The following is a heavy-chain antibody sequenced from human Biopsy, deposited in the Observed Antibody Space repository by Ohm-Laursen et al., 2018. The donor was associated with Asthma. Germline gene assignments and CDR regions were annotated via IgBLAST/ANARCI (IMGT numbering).Heavy chain of an antibody. V-gene: IGHV4-59*01. J-gene: IGHJ4*02. D-gene: IGHD2-21*02. CDR1: GGSINNFY. CDR2: VYYSGST. CDR3: ARGVDRVTGLLDHFDS. Sequence: GTLSLTCTVSGGSINNFYWSWIWQPPGKGLESIGHVYYSGSTNYNPSLKRRVTISIDASKNQFSLKLTSVTAADTAVYYCARGVDRVTGLLDHFDSWGQGTLVTVSS.